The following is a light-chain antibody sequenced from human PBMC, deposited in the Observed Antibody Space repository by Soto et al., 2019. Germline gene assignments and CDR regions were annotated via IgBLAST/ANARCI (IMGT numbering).Light chain of an antibody. CDR2: AAS. CDR1: RSINIY. CDR3: QQSHSSPYT. J-gene: IGKJ5*01. Sequence: DIPMTQSPSSLSASVGDRVTITCRASRSINIYLNWYQQKPGKAPKLLIYAASNLQSGVPSRFSGDGVGTHFTLTIRSLQPEDFATYHCQQSHSSPYTFGQGTRLEIK. V-gene: IGKV1-39*01.